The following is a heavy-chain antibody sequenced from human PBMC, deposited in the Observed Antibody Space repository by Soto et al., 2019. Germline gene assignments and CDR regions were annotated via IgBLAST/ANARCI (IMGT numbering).Heavy chain of an antibody. CDR1: GFTFSSYA. Sequence: SLRLSCAASGFTFSSYAMSWVRQAPGKGLEWVSAISGSGGSTYYADSVKGRFTISRDNSKNTLYLQMNSLRAEDTAVYYCAARYYDFWSGYFSYYYYYMDVWGKGTTVTVSS. D-gene: IGHD3-3*01. J-gene: IGHJ6*03. CDR2: ISGSGGST. V-gene: IGHV3-23*01. CDR3: AARYYDFWSGYFSYYYYYMDV.